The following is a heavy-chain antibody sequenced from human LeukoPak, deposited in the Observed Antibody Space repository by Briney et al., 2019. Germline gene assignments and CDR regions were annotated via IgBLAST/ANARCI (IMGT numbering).Heavy chain of an antibody. CDR1: GFTFCSYG. CDR2: ISYDGSNK. CDR3: AKEPSYYDILTGYYFDY. V-gene: IGHV3-30*18. J-gene: IGHJ4*02. D-gene: IGHD3-9*01. Sequence: PGGSLRLSCAASGFTFCSYGMHWVRQAPGKGLEWVAVISYDGSNKYYADSVKGRFTISRDNSKNTLYLQMNSLRAEDTAVYYCAKEPSYYDILTGYYFDYWGQGTLVTVSS.